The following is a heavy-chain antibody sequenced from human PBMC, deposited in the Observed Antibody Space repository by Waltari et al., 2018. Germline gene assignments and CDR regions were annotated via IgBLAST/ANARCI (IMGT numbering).Heavy chain of an antibody. D-gene: IGHD1-26*01. V-gene: IGHV1-2*02. CDR2: INPNNGET. J-gene: IGHJ4*02. Sequence: QVQLVQSGTEVQKPGASVKVSCQASGYSFTDYHLHWVLQTPGQGLEWLGWINPNNGETGYAHNFLGRVTMTRDTSINTVYMDLSGLRADDTAVFYCARDPGPIVGAPDYWGQGTLVTVSS. CDR1: GYSFTDYH. CDR3: ARDPGPIVGAPDY.